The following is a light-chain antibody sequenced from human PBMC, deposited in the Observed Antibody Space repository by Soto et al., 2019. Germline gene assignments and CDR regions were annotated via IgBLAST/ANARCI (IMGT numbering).Light chain of an antibody. J-gene: IGKJ2*01. CDR3: QQRSNWPRT. V-gene: IGKV3-11*01. CDR2: DAF. CDR1: QSVDTY. Sequence: EIVLTQSPATLSLSPGERATLSCRASQSVDTYLAWYQQKPGQAPRLLIYDAFNRATGIPARFSGSGSGTDFTLTISSLEPEDFVVYYCQQRSNWPRTFGQGTKLEIK.